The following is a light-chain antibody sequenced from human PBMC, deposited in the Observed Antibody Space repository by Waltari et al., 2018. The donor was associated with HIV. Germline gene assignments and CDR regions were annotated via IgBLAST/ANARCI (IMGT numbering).Light chain of an antibody. CDR2: RAS. CDR1: QSVFYSSNNKNY. Sequence: DIVMTQSPDSLAVSLGERATINGKSSQSVFYSSNNKNYLAWYQQKPGQPPKLLIYRASTRESGVPDRFSGSGSGTDFTLTISSLQAEDVAVYYCQQYYSTPRYTFGQGTKLEIK. J-gene: IGKJ2*01. CDR3: QQYYSTPRYT. V-gene: IGKV4-1*01.